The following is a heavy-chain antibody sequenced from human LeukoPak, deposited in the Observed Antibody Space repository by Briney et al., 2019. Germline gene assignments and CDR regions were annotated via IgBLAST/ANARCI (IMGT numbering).Heavy chain of an antibody. D-gene: IGHD2-2*01. CDR1: GYSFTSYW. CDR3: ARIVVVPAAIRNAFDI. Sequence: GESLKISCKGSGYSFTSYWIGWVRQMPGKGLEWMGIIHPGDSDTRYSPSFQGQVTISADKSISTAYLQWSSLKASDTAMYYCARIVVVPAAIRNAFDIWGQGTMVTVSS. J-gene: IGHJ3*02. V-gene: IGHV5-51*01. CDR2: IHPGDSDT.